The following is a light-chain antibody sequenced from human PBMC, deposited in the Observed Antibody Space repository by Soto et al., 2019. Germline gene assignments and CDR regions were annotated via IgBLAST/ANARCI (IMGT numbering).Light chain of an antibody. Sequence: QSALTQPASVSGSPGQSITISCTGTSSDVGGYNYVSWYQQHPGKAPKLMIYEVSNRPSGVSNRFSGSKSGNTASLTISGLQAEDEADYYCISFTSSRTFVFGTGTKVTVL. J-gene: IGLJ1*01. CDR1: SSDVGGYNY. CDR2: EVS. V-gene: IGLV2-14*01. CDR3: ISFTSSRTFV.